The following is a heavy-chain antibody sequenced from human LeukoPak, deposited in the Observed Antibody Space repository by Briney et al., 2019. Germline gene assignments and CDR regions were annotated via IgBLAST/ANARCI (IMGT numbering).Heavy chain of an antibody. CDR1: GFTFSSYA. D-gene: IGHD3-3*01. CDR2: ISGSGGST. J-gene: IGHJ5*02. Sequence: GGSLRLSCAASGFTFSSYAMSWARQAPGKGLEWVSAISGSGGSTYYADSVKGRFTISRDNSKNTLYLQMNSLRAEDTAVYYCATTIFGVLNWFGPWGQGTLVTVSS. V-gene: IGHV3-23*01. CDR3: ATTIFGVLNWFGP.